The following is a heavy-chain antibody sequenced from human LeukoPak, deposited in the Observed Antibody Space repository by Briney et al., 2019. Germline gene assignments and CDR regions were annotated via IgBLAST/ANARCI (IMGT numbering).Heavy chain of an antibody. V-gene: IGHV3-11*06. J-gene: IGHJ4*02. Sequence: GGSLRLSCAASRFTFSDYYMSWIRQAPGKGLEWVSYISSSSSYTNYADSVKGRFTISRDNAKNSLYLQMSSLRAEDTAVYYCARAGEVVVAATDYWGQGTLVTVSS. CDR2: ISSSSSYT. D-gene: IGHD2-15*01. CDR3: ARAGEVVVAATDY. CDR1: RFTFSDYY.